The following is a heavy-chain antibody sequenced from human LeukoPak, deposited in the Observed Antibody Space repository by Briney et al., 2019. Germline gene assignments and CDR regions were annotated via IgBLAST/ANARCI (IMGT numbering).Heavy chain of an antibody. CDR1: GVTFSSYV. CDR3: AKDGGNYYIDY. J-gene: IGHJ4*02. V-gene: IGHV3-30*18. Sequence: GGSPRLSCAASGVTFSSYVMHWVRQAPGKGLEWMAFISHEGSTKLYADSVKGRFTISRDNSKNTMFLQMNSLRPEDTAVYFCAKDGGNYYIDYWGQGTLVTVSS. D-gene: IGHD4-23*01. CDR2: ISHEGSTK.